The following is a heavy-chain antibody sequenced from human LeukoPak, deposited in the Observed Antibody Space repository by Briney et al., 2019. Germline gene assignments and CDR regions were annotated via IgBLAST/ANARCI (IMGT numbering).Heavy chain of an antibody. Sequence: SETLSLTCTVSGGSISSYYWSWLRQPPGKGLEWIGYIYYSGSTNYNPSLKSRVTISVDTSKNQFSLKLSSVTAADTAVYYCARENIAVAGSFDYWGQGTLVTVSS. J-gene: IGHJ4*02. CDR1: GGSISSYY. CDR3: ARENIAVAGSFDY. CDR2: IYYSGST. V-gene: IGHV4-59*01. D-gene: IGHD6-19*01.